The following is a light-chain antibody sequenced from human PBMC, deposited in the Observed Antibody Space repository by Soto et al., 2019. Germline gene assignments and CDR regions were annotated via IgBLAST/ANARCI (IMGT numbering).Light chain of an antibody. Sequence: LFTQSPGPLSLPPGERATLSCRPSQSVSSSYLAWYQQKPGKAPRLLIYGASSRATGIPDRFSGSGSGTDFTLTISRLEPEDFAVYYCQQYGSSTATFGQGTKVDIK. CDR1: QSVSSSY. V-gene: IGKV3-20*01. CDR3: QQYGSSTAT. CDR2: GAS. J-gene: IGKJ1*01.